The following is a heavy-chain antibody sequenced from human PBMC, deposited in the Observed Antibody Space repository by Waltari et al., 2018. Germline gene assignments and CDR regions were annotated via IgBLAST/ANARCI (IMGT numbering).Heavy chain of an antibody. D-gene: IGHD3-10*01. J-gene: IGHJ4*02. V-gene: IGHV1-8*01. CDR3: ARGPNYYGSGSYFDY. Sequence: GYAQKFQGRVTMTRNTSISTAYMELSSLRSEDTAVYYCARGPNYYGSGSYFDYWGQGTLVTVSS.